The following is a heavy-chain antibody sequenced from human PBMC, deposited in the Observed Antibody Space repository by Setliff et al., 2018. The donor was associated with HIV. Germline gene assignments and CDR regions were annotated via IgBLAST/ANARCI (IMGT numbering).Heavy chain of an antibody. D-gene: IGHD6-25*01. CDR2: IYNSGGT. CDR3: ARWYTTGRGWFDP. V-gene: IGHV4-31*03. Sequence: SETLSLTCTVSGGSISTGGYYWSWIRQHPGKGLEWTGYIYNSGGTYYNPSLKSRVTMSIDTSKNQFSLRLSSVTAADTAVYYCARWYTTGRGWFDPWGQGTLVTVSS. CDR1: GGSISTGGYY. J-gene: IGHJ5*02.